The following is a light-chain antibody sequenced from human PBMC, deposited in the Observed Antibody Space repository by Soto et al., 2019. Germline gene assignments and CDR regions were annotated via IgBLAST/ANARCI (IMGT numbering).Light chain of an antibody. CDR1: IDDIGAYDY. Sequence: QSALTQPASVSGSPGQSVTISCTGTIDDIGAYDYVSWYQQRPGSAPQLIIYDVNNRPSGTSHRFSVSKSDHTAYLTISGLQSDDEATYHCSSYTSTYSLVFGPGTKLTVL. CDR3: SSYTSTYSLV. CDR2: DVN. V-gene: IGLV2-14*03. J-gene: IGLJ1*01.